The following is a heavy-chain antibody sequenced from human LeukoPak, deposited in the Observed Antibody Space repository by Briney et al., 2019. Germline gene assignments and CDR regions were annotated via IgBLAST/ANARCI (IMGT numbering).Heavy chain of an antibody. CDR3: ARDWGAYYHFFDY. CDR2: VKQDGSER. V-gene: IGHV3-7*01. CDR1: GFSMSVYW. Sequence: EGSLRLSSEASGFSMSVYWMSWVRQAPGKGLEWVGNVKQDGSERNYVDSVKGRFTISRGSAKKSLYLQMNSLRAEHTAVYYCARDWGAYYHFFDYWGQGTLVTVSS. J-gene: IGHJ4*02. D-gene: IGHD3-22*01.